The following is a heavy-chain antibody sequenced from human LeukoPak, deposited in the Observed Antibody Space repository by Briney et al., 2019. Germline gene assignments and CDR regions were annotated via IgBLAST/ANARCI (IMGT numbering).Heavy chain of an antibody. D-gene: IGHD2-2*01. Sequence: GGSLRLSCAASGFTFSSYAMSWVRQAPGNGLEWVSAISGSGGSTYYADSVKGRFTISRDNSKNTLYLQMNSLRAEDTAVYYCAKPPRSRSVVPAAIFDYWGQGTLVTVSS. CDR1: GFTFSSYA. CDR3: AKPPRSRSVVPAAIFDY. J-gene: IGHJ4*02. V-gene: IGHV3-23*01. CDR2: ISGSGGST.